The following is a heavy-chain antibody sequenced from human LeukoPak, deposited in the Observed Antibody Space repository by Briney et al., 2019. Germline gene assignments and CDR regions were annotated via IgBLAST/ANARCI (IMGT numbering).Heavy chain of an antibody. CDR3: AREGYGFNWFDP. D-gene: IGHD5-24*01. Sequence: ASVKVSCRASGYTFTSYYMHWVRQAPGQGLEWMGIINPSGGSTSYAQKFQGRVTMTRDMSTSTVYMELSSLRSEDTAVYYCAREGYGFNWFDPWGQGTLVTVSS. V-gene: IGHV1-46*01. CDR1: GYTFTSYY. CDR2: INPSGGST. J-gene: IGHJ5*02.